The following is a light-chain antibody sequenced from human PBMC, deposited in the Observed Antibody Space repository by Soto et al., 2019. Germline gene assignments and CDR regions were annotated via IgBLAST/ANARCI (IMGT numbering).Light chain of an antibody. V-gene: IGLV1-44*01. J-gene: IGLJ2*01. Sequence: QSVLTQPPSESGTPGQRVTITCSGSRSNIGSNTVNWYQQLPRTAPKFLIYSNNQRPSGVPKRFSGSKSGTSASLAISGLQSEDDADYYCATWDDSLNGHVVFGGGTKLTVL. CDR3: ATWDDSLNGHVV. CDR1: RSNIGSNT. CDR2: SNN.